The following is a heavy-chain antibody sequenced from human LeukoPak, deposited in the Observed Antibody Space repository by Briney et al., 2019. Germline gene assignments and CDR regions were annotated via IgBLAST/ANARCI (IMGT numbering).Heavy chain of an antibody. V-gene: IGHV3-30*04. CDR3: ARAPRRLVPNYFDY. CDR2: ISYDGSNK. D-gene: IGHD3-9*01. Sequence: GGSLRLSCAASGFTFSSYAMHWVRQAPGKGLEWVAVISYDGSNKYYADPVKGRFTISRDNSKNTLYLQMNSLRAEDTAVYYCARAPRRLVPNYFDYWGQGTLVTVSS. CDR1: GFTFSSYA. J-gene: IGHJ4*02.